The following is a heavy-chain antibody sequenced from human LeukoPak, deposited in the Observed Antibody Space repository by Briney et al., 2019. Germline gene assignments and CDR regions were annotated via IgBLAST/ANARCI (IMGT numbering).Heavy chain of an antibody. J-gene: IGHJ4*02. CDR1: GYTFTSYG. Sequence: ASVKVSCTASGYTFTSYGISWVRQAPGQGLEWMGWISAYNGNTNYAQKLQGRVTMTTDTSTSTAYMELRSLRSDDTAVYYCARDRGYAGFWSGYYIANYYFDYWGQGTLVTVSS. V-gene: IGHV1-18*01. CDR3: ARDRGYAGFWSGYYIANYYFDY. CDR2: ISAYNGNT. D-gene: IGHD3-3*01.